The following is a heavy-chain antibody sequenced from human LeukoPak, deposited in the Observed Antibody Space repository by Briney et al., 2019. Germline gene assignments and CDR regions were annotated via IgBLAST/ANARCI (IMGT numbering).Heavy chain of an antibody. Sequence: PSETLSLTCTVSGGSISSYYWSWIRQPPGKGLEWIGYIYYSGSTNYNPSLKSRVTISVDTSKNQFSLKLSSVTAADTAVYYCARHQLRYCSGGSCYSGTTYYYYGMDVWGQGTTVTVSS. CDR3: ARHQLRYCSGGSCYSGTTYYYYGMDV. J-gene: IGHJ6*02. CDR1: GGSISSYY. V-gene: IGHV4-59*08. CDR2: IYYSGST. D-gene: IGHD2-15*01.